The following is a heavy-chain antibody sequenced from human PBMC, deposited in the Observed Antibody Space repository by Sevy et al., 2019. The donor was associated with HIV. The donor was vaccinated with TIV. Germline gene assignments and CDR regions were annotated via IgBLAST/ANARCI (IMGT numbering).Heavy chain of an antibody. Sequence: GGSLRLSCAASGFTFSSYAMSWVRQAPGKGLEWVSAISGSGGSTYYADSVKGRFTNSRDNSKNTLYLQMNSLRAEDTAVYYCAKDSEHYYGPGVDYWGQGTLVTVSS. D-gene: IGHD3-10*01. J-gene: IGHJ4*02. CDR2: ISGSGGST. CDR1: GFTFSSYA. V-gene: IGHV3-23*01. CDR3: AKDSEHYYGPGVDY.